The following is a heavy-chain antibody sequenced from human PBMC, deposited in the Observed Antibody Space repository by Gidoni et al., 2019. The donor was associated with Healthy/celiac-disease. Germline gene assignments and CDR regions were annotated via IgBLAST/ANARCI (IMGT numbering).Heavy chain of an antibody. D-gene: IGHD1-1*01. CDR2: INPNSVGT. CDR1: GYTFTGYY. V-gene: IGHV1-2*02. J-gene: IGHJ4*02. CDR3: ARGPYNWNGDDY. Sequence: QVQRVQSGAEVQKPGASVKVSCKASGYTFTGYYLHWVRQAPGQGLEWMGWINPNSVGTNYAQKFQGRVTMTRDTSISTAYMELSRLRSDDTAVYYCARGPYNWNGDDYWGQGTLVTVSS.